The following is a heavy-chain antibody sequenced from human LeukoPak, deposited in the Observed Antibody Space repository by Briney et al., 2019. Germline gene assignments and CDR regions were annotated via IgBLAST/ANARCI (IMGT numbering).Heavy chain of an antibody. D-gene: IGHD2-21*01. Sequence: SETLSLTCAVFGGSISNNNWWNWVRQPPGKGLEWVGEVYHTGSTNYSPPLKSRITISVDESKNQFSLKLSSVTAADTAVYYCAKSKRVNDYYYGMDVWGQGTTVTVSS. J-gene: IGHJ6*02. CDR3: AKSKRVNDYYYGMDV. CDR2: VYHTGST. V-gene: IGHV4-4*02. CDR1: GGSISNNNW.